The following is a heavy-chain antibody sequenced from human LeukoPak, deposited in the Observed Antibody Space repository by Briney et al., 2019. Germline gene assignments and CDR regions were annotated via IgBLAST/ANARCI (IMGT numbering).Heavy chain of an antibody. CDR1: AFTFSSYS. V-gene: IGHV3-21*01. CDR3: ASSYYDILTGYYSVALDV. CDR2: ISSSSSYI. D-gene: IGHD3-9*01. Sequence: PGGSLRLSCAASAFTFSSYSMNWVRQAPGKGLEWVSSISSSSSYIYYADSVKGRFTISRDNAKNSLYLQMNSLRAEDTAVYYCASSYYDILTGYYSVALDVWGQGTTVTVSS. J-gene: IGHJ6*02.